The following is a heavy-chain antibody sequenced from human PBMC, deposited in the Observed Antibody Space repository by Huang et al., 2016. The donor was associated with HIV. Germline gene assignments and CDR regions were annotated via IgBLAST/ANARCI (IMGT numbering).Heavy chain of an antibody. J-gene: IGHJ4*02. D-gene: IGHD6-13*01. V-gene: IGHV4-39*01. Sequence: QLQLQESGPGQVKPSETLSLTCTVSGDFISSTSYYWGWIRQSPGKGLEWVGSVYQSGSTNYTPSLKSRVTLSVDTSRNQFSLRLNSVTAADTAVYYCASQHIGAAATWFWGRGTQVAVSS. CDR2: VYQSGST. CDR3: ASQHIGAAATWF. CDR1: GDFISSTSYY.